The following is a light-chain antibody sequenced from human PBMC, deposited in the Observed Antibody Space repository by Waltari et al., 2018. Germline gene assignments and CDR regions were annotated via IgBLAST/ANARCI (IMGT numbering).Light chain of an antibody. J-gene: IGLJ1*01. Sequence: SYVLPQPPSMSVAPGQTATIVCGGENIGRKSVHWYHQKPGQAPVLVVYRYPDRPPGTAERFSGSNSGNTATLSIGRVEAGDEATYYCQVWDVNIYDFVFGTGTTVTVL. V-gene: IGLV3-21*02. CDR2: RYP. CDR1: NIGRKS. CDR3: QVWDVNIYDFV.